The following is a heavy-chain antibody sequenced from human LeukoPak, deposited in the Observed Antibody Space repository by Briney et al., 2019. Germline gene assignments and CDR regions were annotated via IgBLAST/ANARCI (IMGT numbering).Heavy chain of an antibody. J-gene: IGHJ4*02. D-gene: IGHD3-3*01. CDR3: ARGPGITIFGVVITPIDY. CDR2: ISAYNGNA. Sequence: ASVKVSCKASGYTFTIYGISWVRQAPGQGLEWMGWISAYNGNANYAQKLQGRVTMTTDTSTSTAYMELRSLRSDDTAVYYCARGPGITIFGVVITPIDYWGQGTLVTVSS. CDR1: GYTFTIYG. V-gene: IGHV1-18*01.